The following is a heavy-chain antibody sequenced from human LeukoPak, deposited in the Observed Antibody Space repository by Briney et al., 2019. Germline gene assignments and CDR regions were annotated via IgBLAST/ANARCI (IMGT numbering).Heavy chain of an antibody. Sequence: PGGSLRLSCAASGFTFSDYYMSWIRQAPGKGLEWVAVISYDGSNKYYADSVKGRFTISRDNSKNSLYLQMNSLRAEDTAVYYCARDDGSGSGYFDYWGQGTLVTVSS. D-gene: IGHD3-10*01. CDR1: GFTFSDYY. J-gene: IGHJ4*02. CDR2: ISYDGSNK. V-gene: IGHV3-30*03. CDR3: ARDDGSGSGYFDY.